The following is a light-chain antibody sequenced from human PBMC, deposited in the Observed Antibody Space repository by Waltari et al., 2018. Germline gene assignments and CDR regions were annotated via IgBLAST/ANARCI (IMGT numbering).Light chain of an antibody. V-gene: IGKV4-1*01. CDR2: WAS. J-gene: IGKJ2*01. Sequence: DIVMTQFPDSLPVSLGERATINCKSSQSILYTSNNQNYLAWFQQKPGQPPKLLIYWASTRESGVPDRFSGSGSGTDFTLTFTGLQAEDVAIYYCQQYFDIPYTFGQGTKLEIK. CDR3: QQYFDIPYT. CDR1: QSILYTSNNQNY.